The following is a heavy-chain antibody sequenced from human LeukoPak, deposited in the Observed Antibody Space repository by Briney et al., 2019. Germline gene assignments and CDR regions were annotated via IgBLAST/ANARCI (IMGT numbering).Heavy chain of an antibody. Sequence: NPSETLSLTCTVSGGSISGYYWSWIRQPPGKGLEWLGFIYYTGNTNYNPSLNSRLTMSVDTSRNQFSLRLSSVTAADTAVYYCARDMGYQLLLGFDPWGQGTLVTVSS. V-gene: IGHV4-59*01. CDR3: ARDMGYQLLLGFDP. CDR2: IYYTGNT. D-gene: IGHD2-2*01. CDR1: GGSISGYY. J-gene: IGHJ5*02.